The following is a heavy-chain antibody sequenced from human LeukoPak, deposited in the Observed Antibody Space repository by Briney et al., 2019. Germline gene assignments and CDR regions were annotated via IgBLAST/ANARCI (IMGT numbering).Heavy chain of an antibody. V-gene: IGHV3-23*01. CDR2: ISGSGGSA. Sequence: GGSLRLSCAASGFTCNSYAMSWVRQAPGKGLEWVSAISGSGGSAYYADSVKGRFTISRDNSNNTLYLQMNSLRAEDTAVYYCAKEDYGDPNWFDPWGQGTLVTVAS. D-gene: IGHD4-17*01. CDR1: GFTCNSYA. CDR3: AKEDYGDPNWFDP. J-gene: IGHJ5*02.